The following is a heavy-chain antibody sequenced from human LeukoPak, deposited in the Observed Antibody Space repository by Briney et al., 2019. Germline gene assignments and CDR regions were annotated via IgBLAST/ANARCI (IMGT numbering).Heavy chain of an antibody. Sequence: ASVKVSFKASGYTFTSYGISWVRQAPGQGLEWMGWISAYNGNTNYAQKLQGRVTMTTDTSTSTAYMELRSLRSDDTAVYYCARDTIAAAGPNWFDPWGQGTLVTVSS. D-gene: IGHD6-13*01. CDR3: ARDTIAAAGPNWFDP. CDR1: GYTFTSYG. J-gene: IGHJ5*02. V-gene: IGHV1-18*01. CDR2: ISAYNGNT.